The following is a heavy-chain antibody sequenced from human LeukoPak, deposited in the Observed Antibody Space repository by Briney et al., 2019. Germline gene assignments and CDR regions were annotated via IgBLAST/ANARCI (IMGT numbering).Heavy chain of an antibody. CDR2: IKSDGSST. V-gene: IGHV3-74*01. CDR3: ARTSAARYAFDI. J-gene: IGHJ3*02. Sequence: GGSLRLSCAASGFTFSSYWMHWVRQAQGKGLVWVSRIKSDGSSTSYADYVKGRFTISRDNAKNPLYLQMNSLRAEDTAVYYCARTSAARYAFDIWGQGTMVTVSS. D-gene: IGHD6-25*01. CDR1: GFTFSSYW.